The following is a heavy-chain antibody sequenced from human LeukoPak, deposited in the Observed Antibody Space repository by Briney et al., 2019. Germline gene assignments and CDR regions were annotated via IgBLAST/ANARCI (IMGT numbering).Heavy chain of an antibody. CDR3: ASGDAFDI. CDR1: GFTFSSYS. Sequence: GGSLRLSCAASGFTFSSYSMTWVRQAPGKGLEWVSYISSSSSTIYYADSVKGRFTISRDNAKNSLYLQMNSLRAEDTAVYYCASGDAFDIWGQGTMVTVSS. CDR2: ISSSSSTI. J-gene: IGHJ3*02. V-gene: IGHV3-48*01.